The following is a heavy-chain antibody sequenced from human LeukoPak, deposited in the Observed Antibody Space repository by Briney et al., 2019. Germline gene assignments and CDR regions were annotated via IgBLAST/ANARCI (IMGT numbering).Heavy chain of an antibody. CDR3: ARGNIAVAGTDY. CDR1: GGSISSYY. CDR2: IYYSGST. D-gene: IGHD6-19*01. Sequence: PSETLSLTCTVSGGSISSYYWSWIRQPPGKGLEGIGYIYYSGSTNYNTSLKSRVTISVDTSKNQFSLKLSSVTAADTAVYYCARGNIAVAGTDYWGQGTLVTVSS. J-gene: IGHJ4*02. V-gene: IGHV4-59*01.